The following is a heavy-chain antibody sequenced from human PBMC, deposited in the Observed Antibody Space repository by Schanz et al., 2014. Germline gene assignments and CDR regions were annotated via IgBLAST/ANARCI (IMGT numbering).Heavy chain of an antibody. CDR1: GFTVSSDH. CDR3: TRDGNYYGSRDYYKAPYYFDY. V-gene: IGHV3-66*01. CDR2: IYASGAT. D-gene: IGHD3-10*01. J-gene: IGHJ4*02. Sequence: EVQLVESGGGFVQPGGSLGLSCVVSGFTVSSDHMSWVRQAPGKGLEWVSTIYASGATYYADSVKRRFTISRDISKNTLHLQVTSLRAEDTAIYCCTRDGNYYGSRDYYKAPYYFDYWGQGTLVTVSS.